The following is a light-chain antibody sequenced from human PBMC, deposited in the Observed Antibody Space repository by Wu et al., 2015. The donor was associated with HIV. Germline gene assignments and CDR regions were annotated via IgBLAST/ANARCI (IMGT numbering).Light chain of an antibody. J-gene: IGKJ1*01. CDR1: QTITSSY. V-gene: IGKV3-20*01. CDR2: GAT. CDR3: QQYSHSPRT. Sequence: EVVLTQSPGTLSLFPGERATLSCRSSQTITSSYLAWYQQKPGQAPRLLIYGATSRAIGIPDRFSGGGSEKDFTLTISGVEPEDFAVYYCQQYSHSPRTFGQGTKVEFK.